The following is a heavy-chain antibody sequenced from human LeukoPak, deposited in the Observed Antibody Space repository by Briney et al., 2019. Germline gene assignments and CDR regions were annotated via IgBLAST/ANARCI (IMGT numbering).Heavy chain of an antibody. CDR3: ARSSIMITFGGVIVTKLDY. CDR2: IGAYNGNT. J-gene: IGHJ4*02. CDR1: GYTFTSYG. Sequence: ASVKVSCKCSGYTFTSYGISWVRQAPGQGLEWMGWIGAYNGNTNYAQKLQGRVTMTTDTSTSTAYMELRSLRSDDTAVYYCARSSIMITFGGVIVTKLDYWGQGTLVTVSS. D-gene: IGHD3-16*02. V-gene: IGHV1-18*04.